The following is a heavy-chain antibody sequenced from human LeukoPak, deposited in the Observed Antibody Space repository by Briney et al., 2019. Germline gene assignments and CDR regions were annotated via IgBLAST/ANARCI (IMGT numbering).Heavy chain of an antibody. Sequence: PGGSLRVSCAASRFIFSDYYMSWIRQAPGKGLEWVSHIDSSSTYTNYADSVKGRFTISRDNAKKSLYLQMNSLRADDTAVYYCARGRGISRPYYFDSWGQGTLVTVSS. D-gene: IGHD6-6*01. CDR2: IDSSSTYT. V-gene: IGHV3-11*06. J-gene: IGHJ4*02. CDR1: RFIFSDYY. CDR3: ARGRGISRPYYFDS.